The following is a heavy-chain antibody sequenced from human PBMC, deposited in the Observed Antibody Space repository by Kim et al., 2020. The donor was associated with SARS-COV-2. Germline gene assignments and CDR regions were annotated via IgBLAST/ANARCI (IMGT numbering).Heavy chain of an antibody. V-gene: IGHV3-49*03. D-gene: IGHD5-12*01. CDR3: TRDGPSGYDKFLYYYYGMDV. J-gene: IGHJ6*02. CDR1: GFTFGDYA. CDR2: IRSKAYGGTT. Sequence: GGSLRLSCTASGFTFGDYAMSWFRQAPGKGLEWVGFIRSKAYGGTTEYAASVKGRFTISRDDSKSIAYLQMNSLKTEDTAVYYCTRDGPSGYDKFLYYYYGMDVWGQGTTVTVSS.